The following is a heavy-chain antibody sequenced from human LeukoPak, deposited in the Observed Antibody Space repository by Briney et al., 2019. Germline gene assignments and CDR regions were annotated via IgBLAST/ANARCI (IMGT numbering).Heavy chain of an antibody. D-gene: IGHD3-10*01. Sequence: PGGSLRLSCAASGFTFSSYWMSWVRLAAGKGLGWVANIKRDGSKKYDVDAVKGRFTNSRDNAQNSLYQQMNSMRAEDTAVYYCARDHGENYYYYYYMDVWGKGNTVTVSS. J-gene: IGHJ6*03. CDR1: GFTFSSYW. V-gene: IGHV3-7*01. CDR3: ARDHGENYYYYYYMDV. CDR2: IKRDGSKK.